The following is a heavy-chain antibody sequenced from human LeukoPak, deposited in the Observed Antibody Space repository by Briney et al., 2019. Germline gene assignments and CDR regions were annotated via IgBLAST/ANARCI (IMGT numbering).Heavy chain of an antibody. CDR3: ARDRGSGSYFLNDAFDI. CDR2: IYTSGST. Sequence: SETPSLTCTVSGGSISSYYWSWIRQPAGKGLEWIGRIYTSGSTNYNPSLKSRVTMSVDTSKNQFSLKLSSVTAADTAVYYCARDRGSGSYFLNDAFDIWGQGTMVTVSS. V-gene: IGHV4-4*07. D-gene: IGHD1-26*01. CDR1: GGSISSYY. J-gene: IGHJ3*02.